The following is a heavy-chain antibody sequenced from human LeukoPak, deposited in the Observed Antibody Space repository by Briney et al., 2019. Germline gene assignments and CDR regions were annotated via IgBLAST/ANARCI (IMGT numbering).Heavy chain of an antibody. CDR2: IGAYNCNT. CDR1: GYTFTSYG. V-gene: IGHV1-18*01. J-gene: IGHJ6*02. CDR3: AATMVLGAHVYYGMDV. D-gene: IGHD3-10*01. Sequence: ASVKVSCKASGYTFTSYGISWVRQAPGQGLEWMGWIGAYNCNTNYAQKLQGRVTMTTDTSTSTAYMELRSLRSDDTAVYCCAATMVLGAHVYYGMDVWGQGTTVTVSS.